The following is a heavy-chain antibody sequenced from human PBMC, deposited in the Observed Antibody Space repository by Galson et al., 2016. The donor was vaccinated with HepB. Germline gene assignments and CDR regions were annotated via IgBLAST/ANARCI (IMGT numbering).Heavy chain of an antibody. V-gene: IGHV3-74*01. D-gene: IGHD5-18*01. CDR3: GAFRGDSSGYGEY. Sequence: SLRLSCAAFGFTFSSYWMHWVRQAPGKGLVWVSRISTDGRTANQADSVKGRFTISRENARNTVYLQMNSLTAEDTAVYYCGAFRGDSSGYGEYWSQGTLVTVSS. CDR2: ISTDGRTA. CDR1: GFTFSSYW. J-gene: IGHJ4*02.